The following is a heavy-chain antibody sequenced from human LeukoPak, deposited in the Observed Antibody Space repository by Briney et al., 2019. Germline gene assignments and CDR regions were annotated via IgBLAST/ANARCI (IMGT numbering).Heavy chain of an antibody. CDR1: GDSISSSNYY. V-gene: IGHV4-39*07. D-gene: IGHD4-17*01. CDR3: ARSHDYEYYFDY. CDR2: IYYSGDA. Sequence: SETLSLTCTVSGDSISSSNYYWGWIRQPPGKGLEWIGSIYYSGDAFYNPSLQSRVTISVDTSKTQFSLRLSSVTAADTAVCYCARSHDYEYYFDYWGQGTLVTVSS. J-gene: IGHJ4*02.